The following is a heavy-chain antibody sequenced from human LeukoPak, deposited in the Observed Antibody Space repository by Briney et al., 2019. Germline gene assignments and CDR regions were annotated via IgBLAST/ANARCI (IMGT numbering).Heavy chain of an antibody. CDR2: IYYSGST. CDR1: GGSISSYY. CDR3: ARGLPQYYYYGMDV. J-gene: IGHJ6*02. D-gene: IGHD5-18*01. Sequence: SETLSLTCTVSGGSISSYYWSWIRQPPGKGLEWIGYIYYSGSTNYNPSLKSRVTISVDTSKNQFSLKLSSVTAADTAVYYCARGLPQYYYYGMDVWGQGTTVTVPS. V-gene: IGHV4-59*01.